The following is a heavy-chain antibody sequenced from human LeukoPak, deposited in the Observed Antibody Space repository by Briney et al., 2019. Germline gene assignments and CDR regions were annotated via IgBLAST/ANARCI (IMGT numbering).Heavy chain of an antibody. D-gene: IGHD1-26*01. V-gene: IGHV3-23*01. J-gene: IGHJ4*02. CDR3: AKDPYSGSSGLFDC. Sequence: GGSLRLSCAASGFTFSNYAMSWVRQAPGKGLEWVSAISGSGGSTYYADSVKGRFTISRDNSKNTLYLQMNSLRAEDTAVYYCAKDPYSGSSGLFDCWGQGTLVTVSS. CDR2: ISGSGGST. CDR1: GFTFSNYA.